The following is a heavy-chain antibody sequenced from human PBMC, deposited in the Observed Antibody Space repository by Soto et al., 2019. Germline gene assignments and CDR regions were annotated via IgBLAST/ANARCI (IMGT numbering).Heavy chain of an antibody. Sequence: PSETLSLTCTVSGGPISSGDHFWSWIRQPPGKGLESIVYISYGGTTYYNPSLQSRITISVDTSKNQFSLKLSSVTAADTAIYYCARVPGPWGQGTLVTVSS. CDR1: GGPISSGDHF. CDR3: ARVPGP. CDR2: ISYGGTT. J-gene: IGHJ5*02. V-gene: IGHV4-30-4*01.